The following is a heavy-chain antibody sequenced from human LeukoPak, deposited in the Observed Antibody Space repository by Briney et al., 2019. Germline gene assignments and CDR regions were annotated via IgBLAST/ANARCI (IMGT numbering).Heavy chain of an antibody. CDR3: ARQGGYSYGLDAFDI. Sequence: KSSETLSLTCTVSGGSISSSSYYWGWIRQPPGKGLEWIGSIYYSGSTYYNPSLKSRVTISVDTSKNQFSLKLSSVTAADTAVYYCARQGGYSYGLDAFDIWGLGTMVTVSS. CDR2: IYYSGST. V-gene: IGHV4-39*01. CDR1: GGSISSSSYY. J-gene: IGHJ3*02. D-gene: IGHD5-18*01.